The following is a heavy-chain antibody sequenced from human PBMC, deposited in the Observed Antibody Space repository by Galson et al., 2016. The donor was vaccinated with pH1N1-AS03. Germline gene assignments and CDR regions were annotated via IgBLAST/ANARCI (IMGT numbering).Heavy chain of an antibody. CDR1: GFTFSSYG. V-gene: IGHV3-33*01. D-gene: IGHD3-22*01. CDR2: IWYDGSNK. CDR3: ARGQGYNSGYFDTDY. J-gene: IGHJ4*02. Sequence: SCAASGFTFSSYGMHWVRQTPGKGLEWVAVIWYDGSNKYYADSVKGRFTISRDNSKNTLYLQMSSLRAEDTAVYYCARGQGYNSGYFDTDYWGQGTLVTVSS.